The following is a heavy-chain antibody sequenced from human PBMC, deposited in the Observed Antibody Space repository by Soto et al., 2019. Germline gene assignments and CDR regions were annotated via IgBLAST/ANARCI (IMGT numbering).Heavy chain of an antibody. CDR2: IIPIFGTA. CDR3: ASLGDGYNSRWYFDL. J-gene: IGHJ2*01. V-gene: IGHV1-69*13. CDR1: GGTFSSYA. D-gene: IGHD5-12*01. Sequence: SVKVSCKASGGTFSSYAISWVRQAPGQGLEWMGGIIPIFGTANYAQKFQGRVTITADESTSTAYMELSSLRSEDTAVYYCASLGDGYNSRWYFDLWGRGTLVTVSS.